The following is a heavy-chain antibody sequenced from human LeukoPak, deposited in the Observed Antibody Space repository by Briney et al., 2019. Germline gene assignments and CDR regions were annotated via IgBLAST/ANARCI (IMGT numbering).Heavy chain of an antibody. V-gene: IGHV3-33*01. J-gene: IGHJ3*02. CDR3: ARDRRDILTGYYRLDAFDI. D-gene: IGHD3-9*01. Sequence: PRRSLRPSCAASGFTFSSHGTHWVRQAPGKGLGWEAVIRYVGSKKSYTDSVKGRFSISRDNSKNTMYLQMNSVRAEDTSVYYCARDRRDILTGYYRLDAFDIWGQGTMVTVSS. CDR1: GFTFSSHG. CDR2: IRYVGSKK.